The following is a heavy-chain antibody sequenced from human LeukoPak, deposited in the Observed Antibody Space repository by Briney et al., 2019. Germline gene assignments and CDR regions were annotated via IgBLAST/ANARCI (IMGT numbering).Heavy chain of an antibody. V-gene: IGHV3-15*01. CDR3: TTDQVPIAAPDY. Sequence: GGSLRLSCAASGFTFSNAWMSWVRQAPGKGLEWVGRIKSKTDGWTTDYAAPVKGRFTISRDDSKNTLYLQMNSLKTEDTAVYYCTTDQVPIAAPDYWGQGTLVTVSS. D-gene: IGHD6-13*01. J-gene: IGHJ4*02. CDR2: IKSKTDGWTT. CDR1: GFTFSNAW.